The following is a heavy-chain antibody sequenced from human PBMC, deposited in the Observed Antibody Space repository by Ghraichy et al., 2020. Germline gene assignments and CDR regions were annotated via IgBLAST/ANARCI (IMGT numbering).Heavy chain of an antibody. D-gene: IGHD3-16*02. CDR2: IRYDGSNK. Sequence: GESLNISCAESGFTFSSYGMHWVRQAPGKGLEWVAFIRYDGSNKYYADSVKGRFTISRDSSKNTLYLQMNSLRAEDTAVYYCARTYDYVWGSYRSAYYFDYWGQGTLVTVSS. V-gene: IGHV3-30*02. CDR1: GFTFSSYG. J-gene: IGHJ4*02. CDR3: ARTYDYVWGSYRSAYYFDY.